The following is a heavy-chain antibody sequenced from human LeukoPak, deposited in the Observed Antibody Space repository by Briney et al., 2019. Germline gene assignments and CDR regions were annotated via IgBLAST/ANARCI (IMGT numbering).Heavy chain of an antibody. CDR2: ISSSSSYI. V-gene: IGHV3-21*01. J-gene: IGHJ4*02. D-gene: IGHD3-22*01. CDR3: ARDSYDSSGYPSFGY. CDR1: GFTFATYS. Sequence: GGSLRLSCAASGFTFATYSMNWVRQAPGKGLEWVSSISSSSSYIYYADSVKGRFTISRDNAKNSLYLQMNSLTAEDTALYYCARDSYDSSGYPSFGYWGQGTLVTVSS.